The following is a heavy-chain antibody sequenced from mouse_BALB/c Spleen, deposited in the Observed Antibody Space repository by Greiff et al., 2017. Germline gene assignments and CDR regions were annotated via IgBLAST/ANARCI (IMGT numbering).Heavy chain of an antibody. CDR2: ISTYYGDA. D-gene: IGHD2-1*01. V-gene: IGHV1S137*01. CDR1: GYTFTDYA. Sequence: QVQLQQSGAELVRPGVSVKISCKGSGYTFTDYAMHWVKQSHAKSLEWIGVISTYYGDASYNQKFKGKATMTVDKSSSTAYMELARLTSEDSAIYYCARGGKPPYYAMDYWGQGTSVTVSS. J-gene: IGHJ4*01. CDR3: ARGGKPPYYAMDY.